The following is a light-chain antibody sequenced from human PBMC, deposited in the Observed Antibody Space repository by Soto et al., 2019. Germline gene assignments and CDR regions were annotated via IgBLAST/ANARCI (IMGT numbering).Light chain of an antibody. J-gene: IGLJ1*01. CDR1: SSDVGSHNL. Sequence: QSVLTQPASVSGSPGQSITMSCTGTSSDVGSHNLVSWYQQYPGKAPKLIIFEASKRPSGVSNRFSGSKSGSTASLTISGLQAEDEADYYCCSNAASSTYVFGSGTKVTVL. CDR2: EAS. V-gene: IGLV2-23*01. CDR3: CSNAASSTYV.